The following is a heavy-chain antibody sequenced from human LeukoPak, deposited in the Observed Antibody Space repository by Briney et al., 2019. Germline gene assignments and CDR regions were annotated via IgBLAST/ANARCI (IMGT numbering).Heavy chain of an antibody. Sequence: RSSETLSLTCTVSGGSISSSSYYWGWIRQPPVKGLEWIGSIYYSGSTYYNPSLKSRVTISVDTSKNQFSLKLSSVTAADTAVYYCARFNSGSYQHYFDYWGQGTLVTVSS. V-gene: IGHV4-39*07. J-gene: IGHJ4*02. CDR3: ARFNSGSYQHYFDY. CDR1: GGSISSSSYY. CDR2: IYYSGST. D-gene: IGHD1-26*01.